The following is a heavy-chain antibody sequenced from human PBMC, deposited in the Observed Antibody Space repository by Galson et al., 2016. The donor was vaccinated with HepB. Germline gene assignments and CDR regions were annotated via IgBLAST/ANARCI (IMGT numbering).Heavy chain of an antibody. J-gene: IGHJ4*02. CDR1: GDTFNNYA. D-gene: IGHD2-2*01. CDR2: INADNDDT. V-gene: IGHV1-3*01. Sequence: SVKVSCKASGDTFNNYAITWVRQAPGQGLEWMGWINADNDDTKYSHDFQARVTISSDTSASTVYMELSSLRSEDTAVYYCARSSRAAMFAYFDFWGQGTLVTVSS. CDR3: ARSSRAAMFAYFDF.